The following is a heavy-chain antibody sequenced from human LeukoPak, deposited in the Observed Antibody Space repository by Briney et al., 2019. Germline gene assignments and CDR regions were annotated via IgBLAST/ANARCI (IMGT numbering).Heavy chain of an antibody. CDR2: ISSSSSSYI. Sequence: GGSLRLSCAASGFTFSSYGMHWVRQAPGKGLEWVSSISSSSSSYIYYADSVKGRFTISRDNSKNTLYLQMNSLRAEDTAVYYCAKSGATYYYDSSGYGFDYWGQGTLVTVSS. V-gene: IGHV3-21*04. J-gene: IGHJ4*02. CDR1: GFTFSSYG. CDR3: AKSGATYYYDSSGYGFDY. D-gene: IGHD3-22*01.